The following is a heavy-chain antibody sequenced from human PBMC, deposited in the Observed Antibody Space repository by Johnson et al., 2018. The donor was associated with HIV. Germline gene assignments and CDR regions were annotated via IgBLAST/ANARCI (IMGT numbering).Heavy chain of an antibody. J-gene: IGHJ3*02. CDR2: IKQNGIEQ. V-gene: IGHV3-7*05. CDR3: AREFGLGTMHDFDI. Sequence: VQLVESGGGLVQPGGSLRLSCAASGFTFSSYWMSWVRQAPGKRLEWGANIKQNGIEQYYVDSVKGRCTISRDNAKNSLYLQMNSLRAEDTAVYYCAREFGLGTMHDFDIWGQGTMVTVSS. CDR1: GFTFSSYW. D-gene: IGHD3/OR15-3a*01.